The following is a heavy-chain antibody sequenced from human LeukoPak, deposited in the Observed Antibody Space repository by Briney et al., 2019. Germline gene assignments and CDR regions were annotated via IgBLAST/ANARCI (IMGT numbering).Heavy chain of an antibody. CDR1: DGSIPNYE. CDR3: ARGYGDFRVEGRYFHS. V-gene: IGHV4-59*13. J-gene: IGHJ4*02. Sequence: SEPLPLICSVSDGSIPNYERSWVRQPPGQGGEVSEHVHYSGTANYNPSLRSRVTISIDTSKKHFFLKLKSVTAADTAVYYCARGYGDFRVEGRYFHSWGQGTLVTVSS. D-gene: IGHD2-21*02. CDR2: VHYSGTA.